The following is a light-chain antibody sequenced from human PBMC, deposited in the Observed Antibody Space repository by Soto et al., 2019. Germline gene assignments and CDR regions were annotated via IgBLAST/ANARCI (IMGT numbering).Light chain of an antibody. CDR2: WAS. CDR1: QSLLYSSNNKNY. J-gene: IGKJ2*01. CDR3: QQYYTTPQT. V-gene: IGKV4-1*01. Sequence: DIVMTQSPDSLPVSLAERATINCKSSQSLLYSSNNKNYLAWYQQKPGQPPKLLIFWASTRDSGVPDRFSGSGSGTDFTLTISRLQAEDVAVYYCQQYYTTPQTFGQGTQLEIK.